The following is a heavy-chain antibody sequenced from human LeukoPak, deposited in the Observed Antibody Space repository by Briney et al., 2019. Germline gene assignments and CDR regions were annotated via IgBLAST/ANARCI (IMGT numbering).Heavy chain of an antibody. CDR2: ITPILGIA. J-gene: IGHJ6*02. Sequence: SVKVSCKASGGTFSSYAISWVRQAPGQGLEWMGRITPILGIANYAQKFQGRVTITADKSTSTAYMELSSLRSEDTAVYYCARRSHGPKYDYYYGMDVWGQGTTVTVSS. CDR1: GGTFSSYA. V-gene: IGHV1-69*04. CDR3: ARRSHGPKYDYYYGMDV.